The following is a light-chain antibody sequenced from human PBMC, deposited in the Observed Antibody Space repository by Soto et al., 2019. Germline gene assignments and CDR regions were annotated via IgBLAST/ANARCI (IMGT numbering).Light chain of an antibody. V-gene: IGKV3-20*01. CDR2: GAS. Sequence: EIVLTQSPGTLSLSPGERATLSXXASQSVSSSYLAWYQQKPGQAPRLLXYGASSRATGIPDRFSGSGSGTDFTLTISRLEPEDFAVYYCQQYGSSPRLTFGGGTKVDIK. CDR1: QSVSSSY. J-gene: IGKJ4*01. CDR3: QQYGSSPRLT.